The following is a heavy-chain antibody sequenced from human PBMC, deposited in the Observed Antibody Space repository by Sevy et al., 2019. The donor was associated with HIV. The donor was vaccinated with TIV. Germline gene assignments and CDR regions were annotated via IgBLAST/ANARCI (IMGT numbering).Heavy chain of an antibody. CDR2: IRSKAYGGTT. Sequence: GGSLRLSCTASGFTFGDYAMSWFRQAPGKGLEWVGFIRSKAYGGTTEYAASVKGRFTISRDDSKSIAYLQMNSLKTEDTAVYDCTGVITMVRGVGEYYYYGMDVWGQGTTVTVSS. D-gene: IGHD3-10*01. J-gene: IGHJ6*02. CDR1: GFTFGDYA. V-gene: IGHV3-49*03. CDR3: TGVITMVRGVGEYYYYGMDV.